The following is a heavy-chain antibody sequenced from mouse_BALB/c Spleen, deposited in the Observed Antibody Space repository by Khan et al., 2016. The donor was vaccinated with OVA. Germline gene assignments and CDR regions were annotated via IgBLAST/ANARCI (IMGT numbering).Heavy chain of an antibody. CDR3: ARGAFYYGRGKNAWLAY. V-gene: IGHV9-3-1*01. CDR1: GYIFTNYG. D-gene: IGHD1-1*01. CDR2: INTYTGEP. J-gene: IGHJ3*01. Sequence: QIQLVQSGPELKKPGETVKISCKASGYIFTNYGMNWVKQAPGQGLKWMGWINTYTGEPTYADDFRGRFAFSLETSASTAYLQINNLKNEDTATYFCARGAFYYGRGKNAWLAYWGKGTLVTVAA.